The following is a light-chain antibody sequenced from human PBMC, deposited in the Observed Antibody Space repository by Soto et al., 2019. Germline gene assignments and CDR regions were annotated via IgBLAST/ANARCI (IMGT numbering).Light chain of an antibody. Sequence: VMTQAPATLSVSPGERATLSCRASQTINNNVAWYQLKDGQVPRLLIYGASTRATDVPARFSGSGSGTEFTLTSSSLQSEDFAEYHCQQYNNWPQTFGQGTRLEIK. J-gene: IGKJ5*01. CDR3: QQYNNWPQT. CDR2: GAS. V-gene: IGKV3-15*01. CDR1: QTINNN.